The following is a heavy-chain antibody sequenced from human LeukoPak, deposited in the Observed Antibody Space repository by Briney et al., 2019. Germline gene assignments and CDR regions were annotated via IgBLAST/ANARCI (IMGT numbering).Heavy chain of an antibody. CDR3: ARLAVAGTIDY. V-gene: IGHV4-39*01. Sequence: PSETLSLTCTVSGGSISSSSYYWGWIRKPPGKGLEWIGSIYYSGSTYYNPSLKSRVTISVDTSKNQFSLKLSSVTAADTAVYYCARLAVAGTIDYWGQGTLVTVSS. CDR2: IYYSGST. J-gene: IGHJ4*02. CDR1: GGSISSSSYY. D-gene: IGHD6-19*01.